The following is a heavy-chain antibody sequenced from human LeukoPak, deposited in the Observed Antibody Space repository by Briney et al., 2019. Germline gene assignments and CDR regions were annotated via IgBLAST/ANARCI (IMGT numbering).Heavy chain of an antibody. V-gene: IGHV1-69*01. Sequence: SVKVSCKASGGTFSSYAISWVRQDPGQGLEWMGGIIPIFGTANYAQKFQGRVTITADESTSTAYMELSSLRSEDTAVYYCARGKTITMVRGVIAAFDIWGQGTMVTVSS. CDR2: IIPIFGTA. CDR1: GGTFSSYA. CDR3: ARGKTITMVRGVIAAFDI. D-gene: IGHD3-10*01. J-gene: IGHJ3*02.